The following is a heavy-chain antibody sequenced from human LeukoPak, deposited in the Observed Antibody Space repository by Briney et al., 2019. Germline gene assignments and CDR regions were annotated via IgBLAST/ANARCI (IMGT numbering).Heavy chain of an antibody. CDR1: GYTFTSYY. V-gene: IGHV1-46*01. CDR2: INPSGGST. D-gene: IGHD5-24*01. Sequence: GASVKVSCKASGYTFTSYYMHWVRQAPGQGLEWMGIINPSGGSTSYAQKFQGRVTMTRDTSTSTVYMELSSLRSEDTAVYYCARDPRRDGYNSGHYFDYWGQGTLVTVS. J-gene: IGHJ4*02. CDR3: ARDPRRDGYNSGHYFDY.